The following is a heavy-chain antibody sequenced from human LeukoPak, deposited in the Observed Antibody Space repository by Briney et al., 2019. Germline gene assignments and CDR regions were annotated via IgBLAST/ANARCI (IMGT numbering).Heavy chain of an antibody. D-gene: IGHD3-10*01. Sequence: SETLSLTCAVYGGSFSGYYWSWIRQPPGKGLEWIGEINHSGSTNYNPSFKSRVTISVDTSKNQFSLKLSSVTAADTAVYYCARAPTRFGVDYWGQGTLVTVSS. CDR1: GGSFSGYY. CDR3: ARAPTRFGVDY. V-gene: IGHV4-34*01. CDR2: INHSGST. J-gene: IGHJ4*02.